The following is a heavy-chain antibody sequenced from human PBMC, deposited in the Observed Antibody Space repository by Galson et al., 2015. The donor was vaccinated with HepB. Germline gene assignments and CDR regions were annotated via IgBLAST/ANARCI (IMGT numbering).Heavy chain of an antibody. CDR3: AKGLDPDS. D-gene: IGHD3-16*01. V-gene: IGHV3-23*01. CDR1: GFTFRNYA. J-gene: IGHJ4*02. CDR2: ISGTGGTT. Sequence: SLRLSCAASGFTFRNYAMSWVRQPPGKGLEWVSGISGTGGTTYYADSVKGRFTISRDNSKNTLDLHMSILRAEDTAVYYCAKGLDPDSWGQGTLVTVSS.